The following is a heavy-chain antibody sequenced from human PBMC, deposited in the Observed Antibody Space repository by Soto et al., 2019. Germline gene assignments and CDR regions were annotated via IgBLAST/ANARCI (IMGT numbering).Heavy chain of an antibody. CDR2: IYYTGTT. J-gene: IGHJ3*01. CDR3: ARHEYVSSSYDLLDV. V-gene: IGHV4-39*01. D-gene: IGHD3-22*01. Sequence: PSETLSLTCSVSGGSVTNINYFWAWIRQSPGKGLEWIANIYYTGTTFYNPSLRSRVSMTIDASKNRFSLNLSSVTASDTALYYCARHEYVSSSYDLLDVWGRGTMGTV. CDR1: GGSVTNINYF.